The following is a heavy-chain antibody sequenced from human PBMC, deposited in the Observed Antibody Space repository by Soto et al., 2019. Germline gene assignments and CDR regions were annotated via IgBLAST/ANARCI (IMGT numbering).Heavy chain of an antibody. Sequence: QITLKESGPTLVKPTQTLTLTCTFSGFSLSTSGVGVGWIRQPPGKALECLALIYWNDDKRYSPSLKSRLTITKDTSKNQVVLTMTNMDPVDTATYYCARVYDYIWGSYRYFFDYWGQGTLVTVSS. CDR1: GFSLSTSGVG. J-gene: IGHJ4*02. CDR3: ARVYDYIWGSYRYFFDY. D-gene: IGHD3-16*02. CDR2: IYWNDDK. V-gene: IGHV2-5*01.